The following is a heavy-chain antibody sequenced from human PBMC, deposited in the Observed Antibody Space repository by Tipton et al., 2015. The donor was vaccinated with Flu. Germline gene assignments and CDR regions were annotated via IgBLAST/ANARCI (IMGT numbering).Heavy chain of an antibody. CDR3: ARERLGEYNSSGYTDS. J-gene: IGHJ4*02. Sequence: TLSLTCTVSGGSVRSGSYYWSWIRQPAGKGLEWIGRIYATGDTKYNPSLKSRVTISLDTSKNQFSLRLNSVTAADTAVYYCARERLGEYNSSGYTDSWGQGGLVTVPS. CDR2: IYATGDT. D-gene: IGHD3-22*01. V-gene: IGHV4-61*02. CDR1: GGSVRSGSYY.